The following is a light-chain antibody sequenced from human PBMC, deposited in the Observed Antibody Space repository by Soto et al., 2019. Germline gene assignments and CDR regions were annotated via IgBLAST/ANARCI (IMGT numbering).Light chain of an antibody. V-gene: IGKV1-5*03. CDR2: KAS. CDR1: QSISSW. Sequence: DIQMTQSPSTLSASVGDRVTITCRASQSISSWLAWYQQKPGKAPNLLIYKASFLRSGVPSRFSGSGSGTEFTLTISSLQPDDVATYYCQQYSIYSRTFGQGTKVELK. CDR3: QQYSIYSRT. J-gene: IGKJ1*01.